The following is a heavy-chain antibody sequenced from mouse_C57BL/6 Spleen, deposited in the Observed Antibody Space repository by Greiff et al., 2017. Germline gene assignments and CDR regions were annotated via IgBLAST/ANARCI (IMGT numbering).Heavy chain of an antibody. CDR3: ARSDDGYY. Sequence: QVQLQQPGAELVKPGASVKLSCKASGYTFTSYWMQWVKQRPGQGLEWIGEIDPSDSYTNYNQTFKGKATLTVDTSSSTAYMQLSSLTSEDSAVYYCARSDDGYYWGQGTTLTVSS. D-gene: IGHD2-3*01. J-gene: IGHJ2*01. CDR2: IDPSDSYT. V-gene: IGHV1-50*01. CDR1: GYTFTSYW.